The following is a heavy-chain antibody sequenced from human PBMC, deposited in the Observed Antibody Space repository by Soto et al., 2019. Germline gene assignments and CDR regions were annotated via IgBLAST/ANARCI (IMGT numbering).Heavy chain of an antibody. CDR2: IRQDGNEK. V-gene: IGHV3-7*01. CDR3: ARDPLYSGYDIHFDY. CDR1: GFTFSDYG. D-gene: IGHD5-12*01. Sequence: PGGSLRLSCAASGFTFSDYGMTWVRQAPGKGLEWVANIRQDGNEKYYVGSVQGRFSISRDNTENSLYLQMNSLRAEDTAVYYCARDPLYSGYDIHFDYWGQGILLTVSS. J-gene: IGHJ4*02.